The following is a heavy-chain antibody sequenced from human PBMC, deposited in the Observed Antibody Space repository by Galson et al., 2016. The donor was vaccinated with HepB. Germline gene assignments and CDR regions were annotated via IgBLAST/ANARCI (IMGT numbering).Heavy chain of an antibody. CDR2: IKEDGSEK. CDR3: ARWVLTGVYYFDS. Sequence: SLRLSCAASGFTFSSYWMTWVRQAPGKGLEWVANIKEDGSEKYYVDFLKGRFNISRDNARNSLFLQMNSLRAEDTSVYYCARWVLTGVYYFDSWGQGTLVTASS. V-gene: IGHV3-7*01. D-gene: IGHD3-9*01. J-gene: IGHJ4*02. CDR1: GFTFSSYW.